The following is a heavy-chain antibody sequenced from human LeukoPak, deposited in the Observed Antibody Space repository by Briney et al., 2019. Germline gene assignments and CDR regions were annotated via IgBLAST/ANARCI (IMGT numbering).Heavy chain of an antibody. V-gene: IGHV3-21*01. CDR3: AREQTRGGDLHY. CDR1: GFTFSSYS. D-gene: IGHD2-21*02. CDR2: ISFNNVI. Sequence: GGSLGLSCAGSGFTFSSYSMNWVRQAPGKGLEWVSSISFNNVIFYADSVKGRFTISRDNAKNSLYLQMFSLRAEDTAVYYCAREQTRGGDLHYWGQGALVTVSS. J-gene: IGHJ4*02.